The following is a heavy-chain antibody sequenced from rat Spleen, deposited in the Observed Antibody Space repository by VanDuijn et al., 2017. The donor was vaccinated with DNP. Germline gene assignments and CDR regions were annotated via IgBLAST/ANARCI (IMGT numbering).Heavy chain of an antibody. CDR3: TRDSGDVYVDF. V-gene: IGHV5S10*01. CDR1: GFTFSDHN. J-gene: IGHJ1*01. CDR2: IIYDGSST. Sequence: EVQLVESGGGLVQPGRSLILSCTASGFTFSDHNMAWVRQAPKKGLEWVATIIYDGSSTYYRDSVKGRFTISRDNAKSTLYLQMNSLRSEDTATYYCTRDSGDVYVDFWGPGTVVTVSA. D-gene: IGHD1-1*01.